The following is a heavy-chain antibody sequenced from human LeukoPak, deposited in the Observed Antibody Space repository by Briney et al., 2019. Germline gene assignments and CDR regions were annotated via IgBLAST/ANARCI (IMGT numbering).Heavy chain of an antibody. CDR3: AREVVVPAAISRLYYYYMDV. Sequence: GGSLRLSCAASGFTFSSYWMHWVRQAPGKGLVWVSRINSDGSGTSYADSVKGRFTISRDNAKNTLYLQMNSLRAEDTAVYYCAREVVVPAAISRLYYYYMDVWGKGTTVTVSS. CDR2: INSDGSGT. V-gene: IGHV3-74*01. D-gene: IGHD2-2*01. CDR1: GFTFSSYW. J-gene: IGHJ6*03.